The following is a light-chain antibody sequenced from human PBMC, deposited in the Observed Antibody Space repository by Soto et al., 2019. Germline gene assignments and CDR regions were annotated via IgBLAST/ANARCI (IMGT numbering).Light chain of an antibody. CDR3: CSYAGSSTPNWV. J-gene: IGLJ3*02. V-gene: IGLV2-23*01. Sequence: QSVLTQPASVSGSPGQSITISCTGTSSDVGSYNLVSWYQQHPSKAPKLMIYEGSKRPSGVSNRFSGSKSGNTASLTISGLQAEDEADYYCCSYAGSSTPNWVFGGGTKLTDL. CDR2: EGS. CDR1: SSDVGSYNL.